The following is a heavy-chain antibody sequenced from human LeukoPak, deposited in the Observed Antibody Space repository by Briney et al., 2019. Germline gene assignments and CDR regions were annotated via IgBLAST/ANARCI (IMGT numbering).Heavy chain of an antibody. CDR1: GFTFSSYS. J-gene: IGHJ4*02. CDR3: ARVRGYDYVWGSYRYDYFDY. CDR2: ISSSSSTI. Sequence: TGGSLRLSCAASGFTFSSYSMNWVRQAPGKGLEWVSYISSSSSTIYYADSVKGRFTISRDNAKNSLYLQMNSLRAEDTAAYYCARVRGYDYVWGSYRYDYFDYWGQGTLVTVSS. V-gene: IGHV3-48*01. D-gene: IGHD3-16*02.